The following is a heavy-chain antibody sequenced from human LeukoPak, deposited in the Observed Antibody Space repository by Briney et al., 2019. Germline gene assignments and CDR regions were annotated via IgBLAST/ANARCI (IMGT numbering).Heavy chain of an antibody. D-gene: IGHD4-17*01. CDR1: GGSISSGGYS. CDR3: ARVSRAVRKNWFDP. Sequence: SETLSLTCAVSGGSISSGGYSWSWIRQPPGKGLEWIGYIYHSGSTYYNPSLKSRVTISVDRSKNQLSLKLSSVTAADTAVYYCARVSRAVRKNWFDPWGQGTLVTVSS. CDR2: IYHSGST. V-gene: IGHV4-30-2*01. J-gene: IGHJ5*02.